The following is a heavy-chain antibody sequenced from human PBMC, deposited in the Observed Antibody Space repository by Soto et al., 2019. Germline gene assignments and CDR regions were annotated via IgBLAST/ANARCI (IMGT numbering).Heavy chain of an antibody. D-gene: IGHD3-10*01. V-gene: IGHV3-30*18. CDR1: GFTFSDFG. CDR2: ISEDAETD. J-gene: IGHJ6*02. Sequence: QVRLVESGGGVVQPGGSLRLSCVASGFTFSDFGMHWVRQGPGKGLEWLAVISEDAETDFHADSVKGRLTVSRDNFKETFDLEMNSPTSDGAGVYFCAKAPCRGPYYFYGMDVWGQGTTVIVSS. CDR3: AKAPCRGPYYFYGMDV.